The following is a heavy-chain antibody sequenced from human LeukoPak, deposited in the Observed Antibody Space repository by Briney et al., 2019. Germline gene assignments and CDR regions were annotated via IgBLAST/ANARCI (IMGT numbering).Heavy chain of an antibody. J-gene: IGHJ4*02. V-gene: IGHV1-8*02. Sequence: ASVKVSCKASGYTFTSYGISWVRQATGQGLEWMGWMNPNSDNTGYAQKFQGRVTMTRNTSITTAYLELSSLRSEDTAVYYCARGRDFLSGYYSRFDSWGQGTLVTVSS. CDR3: ARGRDFLSGYYSRFDS. D-gene: IGHD3-3*01. CDR2: MNPNSDNT. CDR1: GYTFTSYG.